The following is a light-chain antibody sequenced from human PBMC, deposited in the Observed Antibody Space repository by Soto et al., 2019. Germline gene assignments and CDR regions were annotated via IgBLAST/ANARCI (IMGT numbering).Light chain of an antibody. CDR3: MQGTHWPYT. CDR2: KVS. V-gene: IGKV2-30*01. CDR1: QSLVFSDGNTY. J-gene: IGKJ2*01. Sequence: DVVLAQSPLSLPVTLGQPASISCRSGQSLVFSDGNTYLNWFHQRPGQSPRRLIFKVSNRDPGVPDRFSGSGSGTDFTLKISRVEAEDVGVYYCMQGTHWPYTFGQGTKL.